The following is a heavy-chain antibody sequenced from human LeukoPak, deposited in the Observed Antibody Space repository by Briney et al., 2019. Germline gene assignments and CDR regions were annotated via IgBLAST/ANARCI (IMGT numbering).Heavy chain of an antibody. CDR1: GGSISSSTYS. V-gene: IGHV4-39*02. J-gene: IGHJ4*02. CDR3: ARERGLGVISPYIDY. CDR2: INYSGST. D-gene: IGHD2-21*01. Sequence: SETLSLTCTVSGGSISSSTYSWTWIRQPPGQGLEWIGNINYSGSTHYNPSLTSRVTISVDTSKNQFSLKLSSVTAADTAVYSCARERGLGVISPYIDYWGQGTQVTLSS.